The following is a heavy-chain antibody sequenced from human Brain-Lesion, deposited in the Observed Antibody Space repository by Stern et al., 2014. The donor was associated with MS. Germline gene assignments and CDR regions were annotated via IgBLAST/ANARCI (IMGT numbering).Heavy chain of an antibody. D-gene: IGHD6-19*01. CDR1: GFSFSTYA. V-gene: IGHV3-23*01. J-gene: IGHJ1*01. CDR3: AKWPHHIAVAGTRYFQH. CDR2: ISGPGGPN. Sequence: EVQLLESGGGLVQPGGSLRLSCAASGFSFSTYAMSWVRQTPGKGLQWVSVISGPGGPNYYADSVKGRFTISRENSKNTLYLQMDSLRADDTAVYYCAKWPHHIAVAGTRYFQHWGQGTLVTVSS.